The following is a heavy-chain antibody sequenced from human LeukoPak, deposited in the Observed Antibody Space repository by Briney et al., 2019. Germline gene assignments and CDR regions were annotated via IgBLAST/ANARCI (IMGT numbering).Heavy chain of an antibody. CDR3: ARGSGWNNWFGP. J-gene: IGHJ5*02. CDR1: GDSVSSISAA. Sequence: SQTLSRTCAISGDSVSSISAAWDWIRQSPSRGLEWLGRTYYRSKWYNDYAVKSRITINPDTSKNQFSLQLNSVTHEDTAVYYCARGSGWNNWFGPWGQGTLVTFSS. D-gene: IGHD6-19*01. V-gene: IGHV6-1*01. CDR2: TYYRSKWYN.